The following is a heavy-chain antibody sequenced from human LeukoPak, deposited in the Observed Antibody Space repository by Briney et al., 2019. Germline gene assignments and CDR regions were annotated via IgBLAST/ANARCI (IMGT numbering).Heavy chain of an antibody. Sequence: ASVKVSCKAFGYTFTSNDMHWVRQAPGQGPEWMGVIIPSGGSTTYAQKFQDRLTLTRDMSTSTDYLELSSLRSEDTAVYYCARNDFWSGYPFDYWGQGTLVTVSS. J-gene: IGHJ4*02. D-gene: IGHD3-3*01. CDR1: GYTFTSND. CDR2: IIPSGGST. CDR3: ARNDFWSGYPFDY. V-gene: IGHV1-46*01.